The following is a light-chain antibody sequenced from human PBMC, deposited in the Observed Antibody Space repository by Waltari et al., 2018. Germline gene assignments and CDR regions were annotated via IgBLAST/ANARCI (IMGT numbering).Light chain of an antibody. CDR2: EFT. CDR1: SPDVEGSDP. Sequence: QSALTQPPSASGSPGQSIPISCPGISPDVEGSDPVFWYQQHPGKAPKLLIYEFTKRPSGVPDRFSGSKSDNTASLAVSGLQAEDEADYYCSSYAGGSSLMFGGGTKLTVL. CDR3: SSYAGGSSLM. V-gene: IGLV2-8*01. J-gene: IGLJ3*02.